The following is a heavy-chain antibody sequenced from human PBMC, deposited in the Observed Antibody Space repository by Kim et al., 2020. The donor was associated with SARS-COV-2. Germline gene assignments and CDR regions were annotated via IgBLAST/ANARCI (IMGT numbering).Heavy chain of an antibody. CDR1: GGSISSSSYY. Sequence: SETLSLTCTVSGGSISSSSYYWGWIRQPPGKGLEWIGSIYYSGSTYYNPSLKSRVTISVDTSKNQFSLKLSSVTAADTAVYYCARHVLSPCLGSTSCYYYYGMDVWGQGTTVTVSS. J-gene: IGHJ6*02. D-gene: IGHD2-2*01. CDR2: IYYSGST. CDR3: ARHVLSPCLGSTSCYYYYGMDV. V-gene: IGHV4-39*01.